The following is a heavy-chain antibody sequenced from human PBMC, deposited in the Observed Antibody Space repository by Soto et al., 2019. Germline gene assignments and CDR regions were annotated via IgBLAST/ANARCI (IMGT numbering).Heavy chain of an antibody. J-gene: IGHJ4*02. CDR2: YDPEKGRR. D-gene: IGHD5-12*01. CDR1: GDSITEVS. CDR3: ATGPPWHYFDF. V-gene: IGHV1-24*01. Sequence: VQSGAEAKKPGASVEVSCKVSGDSITEVSMHWVRQSPEKGLEWMGGYDPEKGRRISAQNFKGRLTMTEDTSTDTAYMKLISLETDDTAVYFCATGPPWHYFDFWGQGTLVTVSS.